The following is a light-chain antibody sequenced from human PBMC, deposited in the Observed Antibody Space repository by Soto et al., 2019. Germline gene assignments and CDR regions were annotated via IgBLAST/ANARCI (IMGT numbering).Light chain of an antibody. CDR2: DAS. V-gene: IGKV3-11*01. J-gene: IGKJ4*01. CDR1: QSVSSY. Sequence: EVVLTQSPAILSLSPGERATLSCRASQSVSSYLAWYQQKPGQAPRLLIYDASNRAAGIPARFSGSGSGTDFTLTISSLEPEDFAVYYCQQRSNWLTLGGGTKVEIK. CDR3: QQRSNWLT.